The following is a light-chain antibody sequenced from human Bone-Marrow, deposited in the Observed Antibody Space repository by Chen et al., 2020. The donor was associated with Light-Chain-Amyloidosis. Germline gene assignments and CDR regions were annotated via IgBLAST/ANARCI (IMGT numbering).Light chain of an antibody. Sequence: SVLTQPPSVSGAPGQRVTISCTGSNSNIGAGYDVPWYQQLPGTAPKLLIYGNTNRPSGVPDRFSASKSGTSASLAITGLQAEDEADYYCQSYDSSLSGSVFGGGTKLTVL. J-gene: IGLJ2*01. CDR3: QSYDSSLSGSV. CDR1: NSNIGAGYD. CDR2: GNT. V-gene: IGLV1-40*01.